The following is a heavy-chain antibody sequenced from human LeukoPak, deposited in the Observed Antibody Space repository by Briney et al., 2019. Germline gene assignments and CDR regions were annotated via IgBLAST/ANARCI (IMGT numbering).Heavy chain of an antibody. CDR1: GFTFSSYG. J-gene: IGHJ4*02. Sequence: GGSLRLSCAASGFTFSSYGMHWVRQAPGKGLEWVAFIRYDGSNKYYADSVKGRFTISRDNSKNTLYLQMNSLRAEDTAVYYCAKGIVGATTPSHDYFDYWGQGTLVTVSS. CDR2: IRYDGSNK. CDR3: AKGIVGATTPSHDYFDY. D-gene: IGHD1-26*01. V-gene: IGHV3-30*02.